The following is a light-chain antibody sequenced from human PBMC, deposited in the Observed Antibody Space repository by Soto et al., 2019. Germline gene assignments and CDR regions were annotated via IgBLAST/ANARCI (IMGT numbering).Light chain of an antibody. J-gene: IGKJ2*01. V-gene: IGKV1-39*01. CDR3: QQSYSTPYT. CDR1: QSISSY. CDR2: AAS. Sequence: DIQMTQSPSPLSASVGDRVTITCRASQSISSYLNWYQQKPGTAPKLLIYAASSLQSGVPSRFSGSGSGTDFTLTISSLQPEDFATHHCQQSYSTPYTFGQGTKVDIK.